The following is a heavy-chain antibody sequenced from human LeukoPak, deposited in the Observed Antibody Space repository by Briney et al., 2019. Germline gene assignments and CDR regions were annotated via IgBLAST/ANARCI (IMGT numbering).Heavy chain of an antibody. CDR3: TRHLIGATPYDY. Sequence: GGSLRLSCAASGFTFSDSAFHWVRQASGKGLEWVGRIRSKPNNYATAYTASVKGRFTISRDDSKNTAYLQMNSLNTEDTAMYYCTRHLIGATPYDYWGQGTLVSVSS. J-gene: IGHJ4*02. CDR1: GFTFSDSA. D-gene: IGHD4/OR15-4a*01. V-gene: IGHV3-73*01. CDR2: IRSKPNNYAT.